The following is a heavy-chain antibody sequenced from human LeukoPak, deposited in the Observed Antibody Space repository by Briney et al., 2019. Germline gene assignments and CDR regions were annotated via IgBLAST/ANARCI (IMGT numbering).Heavy chain of an antibody. J-gene: IGHJ3*02. V-gene: IGHV4-61*02. Sequence: SETLSLTCAVSGVSISSGDYSWSWIRQPPGKGLEWIGRIYTSGSTNYNPSLKSRVTMSVDTSKNQFSLKLSSVTAADTAVYYCAREASGTHAFDIWGQGTMVTVSS. CDR1: GVSISSGDYS. CDR2: IYTSGST. CDR3: AREASGTHAFDI. D-gene: IGHD6-25*01.